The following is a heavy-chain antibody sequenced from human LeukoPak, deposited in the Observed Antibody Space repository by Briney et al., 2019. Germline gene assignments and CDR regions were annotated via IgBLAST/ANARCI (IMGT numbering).Heavy chain of an antibody. CDR3: ASQVVAVASGGN. D-gene: IGHD6-19*01. Sequence: PGGSLRLSCAASGFTFSSYWMSWVRQAPGKGLEWVANIKQDGSDKYYVGSVKGRFTISRDNAKNSLYLQMNSLRAEDTAVYYCASQVVAVASGGNWGQGTLVTVSS. V-gene: IGHV3-7*01. CDR2: IKQDGSDK. J-gene: IGHJ4*02. CDR1: GFTFSSYW.